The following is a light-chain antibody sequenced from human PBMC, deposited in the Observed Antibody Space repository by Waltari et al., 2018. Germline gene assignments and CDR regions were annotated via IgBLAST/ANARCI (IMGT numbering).Light chain of an antibody. CDR2: LGS. J-gene: IGKJ1*01. CDR1: PSLLHSNAYNY. Sequence: DIVRTQSPLSLPVTPGEPAPISCRARPSLLHSNAYNYLDWYLQKPGQSPQLLIYLGSSRASGVPDRFSGSGSGTDFTLKISRVEAEDVGVYYCMQALQTPRTFGQGTKVEIK. V-gene: IGKV2-28*01. CDR3: MQALQTPRT.